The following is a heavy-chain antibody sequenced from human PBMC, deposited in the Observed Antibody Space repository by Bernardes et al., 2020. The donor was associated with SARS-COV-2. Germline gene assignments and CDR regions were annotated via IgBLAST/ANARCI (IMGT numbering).Heavy chain of an antibody. CDR2: ISSTGST. CDR3: ARGGASSRYFDF. Sequence: SETLSLTCTVSGASISDFWSWIRQPPGKKLEWIGFISSTGSTNYNPSLKSRVTMSIDTSKNHFSLNLNSVTAADTAMYYCARGGASSRYFDFWGQGVLVTVSS. J-gene: IGHJ4*02. D-gene: IGHD6-13*01. CDR1: GASISDF. V-gene: IGHV4-59*01.